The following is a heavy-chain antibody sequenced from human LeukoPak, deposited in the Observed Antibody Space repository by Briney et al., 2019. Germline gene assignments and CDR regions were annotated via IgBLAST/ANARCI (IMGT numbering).Heavy chain of an antibody. D-gene: IGHD6-13*01. CDR1: GYTFTSYG. Sequence: ASVKVSCKASGYTFTSYGISWVRQAPGQGLEWMGWISAYNGNTNYAQKLQGRVTMTTDTSTSTAYMELRSLRSDDTAVYYCAIDQIAAGLNWFDPWGQGTLVTVSS. J-gene: IGHJ5*02. V-gene: IGHV1-18*01. CDR2: ISAYNGNT. CDR3: AIDQIAAGLNWFDP.